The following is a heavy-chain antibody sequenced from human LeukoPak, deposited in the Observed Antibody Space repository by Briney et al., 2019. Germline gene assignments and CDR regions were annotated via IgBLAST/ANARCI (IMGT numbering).Heavy chain of an antibody. CDR1: GFTFGDYP. D-gene: IGHD4/OR15-4a*01. CDR2: ISGSGGST. CDR3: AKDKGAPDY. V-gene: IGHV3-23*01. J-gene: IGHJ4*02. Sequence: GGSLRLSCTASGFTFGDYPMSWVRQAPGKGLEWVSAISGSGGSTYYADSVKGRFTISRDNSKNTLYLQMNSLRAEDTAVYYCAKDKGAPDYWGQGTLVTVSS.